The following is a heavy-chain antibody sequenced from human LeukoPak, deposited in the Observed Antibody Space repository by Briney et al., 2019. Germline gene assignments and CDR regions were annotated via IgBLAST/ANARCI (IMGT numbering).Heavy chain of an antibody. CDR3: AKQLGYCSDGSCYFPY. D-gene: IGHD2-15*01. J-gene: IGHJ4*02. V-gene: IGHV3-23*01. CDR2: ISTSGGST. Sequence: PGGSLRLSCAASGFTFSSYVMNWVRQAPGKGLEWVSVISTSGGSTYYAGSVKGRFTISRDNSKNTLILQMDSLRAEDTAVYYCAKQLGYCSDGSCYFPYWGQGTLVTISS. CDR1: GFTFSSYV.